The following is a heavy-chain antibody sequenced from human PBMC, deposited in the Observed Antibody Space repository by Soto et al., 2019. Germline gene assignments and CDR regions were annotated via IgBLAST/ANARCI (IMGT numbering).Heavy chain of an antibody. CDR3: VKGEYYYDSSGYYPFDY. J-gene: IGHJ4*02. CDR2: ISTNGGST. CDR1: GFTFGDHY. V-gene: IGHV3-64D*06. D-gene: IGHD3-22*01. Sequence: GGSLRLSCAVSGFTFGDHYIDWVRQAPGKGLEYVSSISTNGGSTDYADSVKGRFTISRDNSKNTVYLQMSSLRVEDTAVYYCVKGEYYYDSSGYYPFDYWGQGTLVTVSS.